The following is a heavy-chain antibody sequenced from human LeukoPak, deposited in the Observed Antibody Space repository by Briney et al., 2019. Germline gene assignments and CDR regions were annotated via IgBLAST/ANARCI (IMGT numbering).Heavy chain of an antibody. J-gene: IGHJ5*02. V-gene: IGHV4-4*02. Sequence: SETLSLTCAVSSDSISSTYWWTWVRQPPGKGLEWIGEIYHSGSTNYNPSLKSRLTISVDKSKNQFSLKVTSVTAADTAVYYCARGYYYGSGGNNWFDPWGQGTLVTVSS. CDR2: IYHSGST. CDR3: ARGYYYGSGGNNWFDP. CDR1: SDSISSTYW. D-gene: IGHD3-10*01.